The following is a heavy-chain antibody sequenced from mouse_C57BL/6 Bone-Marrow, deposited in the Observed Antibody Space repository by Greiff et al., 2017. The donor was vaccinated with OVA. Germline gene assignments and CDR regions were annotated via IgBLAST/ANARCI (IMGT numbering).Heavy chain of an antibody. CDR3: ARDYYGSLTY. CDR2: INPNNGGT. V-gene: IGHV1-26*01. J-gene: IGHJ3*01. Sequence: EVQLQQSGPELVKPGASVKISCKASGYTFTDYYMNWVKQSHGKSLEWIGDINPNNGGTSYNQKFKGKATLTVDKSSSTAYMELRSLTSEDSAVYYCARDYYGSLTYWGQEALVTVSA. CDR1: GYTFTDYY. D-gene: IGHD1-1*01.